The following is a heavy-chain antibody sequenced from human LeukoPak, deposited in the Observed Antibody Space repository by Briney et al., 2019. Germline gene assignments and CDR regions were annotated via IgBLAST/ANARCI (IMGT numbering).Heavy chain of an antibody. Sequence: PSDPLSLICSVSGGSLRSGSYHGRCIRQPRGEGLEGIGYNYNSVRTNYNPHPKSRVTISVDTSKYQLSLKLSSVTAADTAVYFCVRDLVATIDHYYYGMDVWGQGTTVTVSS. V-gene: IGHV4-61*01. CDR3: VRDLVATIDHYYYGMDV. CDR1: GGSLRSGSYH. CDR2: NYNSVRT. J-gene: IGHJ6*02. D-gene: IGHD5-12*01.